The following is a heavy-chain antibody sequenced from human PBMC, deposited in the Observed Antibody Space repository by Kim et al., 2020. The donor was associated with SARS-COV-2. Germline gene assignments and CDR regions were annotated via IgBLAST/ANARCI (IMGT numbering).Heavy chain of an antibody. Sequence: SETLSLTCTVSGGSISSGDYYWNWVRQHPGKGLEWIGYIYYSGSTYYNPSLKSRLTISVDTSKNQFSLNLSSVTAADTAVYYCARSRYDSSGYYYSFDYWGQGTQVTVSS. CDR3: ARSRYDSSGYYYSFDY. D-gene: IGHD3-22*01. CDR1: GGSISSGDYY. J-gene: IGHJ4*02. V-gene: IGHV4-31*03. CDR2: IYYSGST.